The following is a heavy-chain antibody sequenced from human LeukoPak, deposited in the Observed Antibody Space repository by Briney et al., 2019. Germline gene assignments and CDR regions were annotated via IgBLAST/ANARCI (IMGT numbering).Heavy chain of an antibody. J-gene: IGHJ4*02. CDR3: ARRAGAYSHPYDY. CDR2: IYSDNT. D-gene: IGHD4/OR15-4a*01. CDR1: GFTFSSNP. V-gene: IGHV3-53*01. Sequence: GGSLRLSCTVSGFTFSSNPMSWVRQAPGKGLEWVSFIYSDNTNYSYSVTVRFNSSRDNLKNTLYLQMNSRRAEDTAVYYCARRAGAYSHPYDYWGQGTLVTVSS.